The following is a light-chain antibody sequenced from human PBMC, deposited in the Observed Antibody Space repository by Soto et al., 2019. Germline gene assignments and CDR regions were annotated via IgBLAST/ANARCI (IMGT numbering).Light chain of an antibody. Sequence: DIKMTQSPYSLSASVGDRVSITCRASQSIDSYLNWYQQKPGTAPKLLISAASNLESGVPSRFSGSESGTDFTLTISSLQPEDFATYYCKQSYSTPMYTFGKGTQLEIK. V-gene: IGKV1-39*01. CDR2: AAS. CDR1: QSIDSY. CDR3: KQSYSTPMYT. J-gene: IGKJ2*01.